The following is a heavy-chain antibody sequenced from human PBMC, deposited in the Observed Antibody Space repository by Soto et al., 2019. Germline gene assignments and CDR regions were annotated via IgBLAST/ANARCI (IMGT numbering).Heavy chain of an antibody. CDR1: GYTFTSYG. V-gene: IGHV1-18*01. Sequence: ASVKVSCKASGYTFTSYGISWVRQAPGQGLEWMGWISAYNGNTNYAQKLQGRVTMTTDTSTSTAYMELRSLRSDDTAVYYCAVYYDFWSGPPNHGWDDAFDIWGQGTMVTVSS. CDR3: AVYYDFWSGPPNHGWDDAFDI. D-gene: IGHD3-3*01. CDR2: ISAYNGNT. J-gene: IGHJ3*02.